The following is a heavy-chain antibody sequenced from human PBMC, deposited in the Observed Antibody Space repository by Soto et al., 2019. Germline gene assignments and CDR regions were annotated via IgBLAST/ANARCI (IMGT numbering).Heavy chain of an antibody. V-gene: IGHV1-2*04. D-gene: IGHD1-26*01. CDR3: ARPPNPWEPYAFHI. Sequence: QEQIVQSGAEVKKPGASVRVACKASGYTFTDYYIHWVRQAPGQGLEWMGWVNPHSGATKFAQKFQGSVTMTSVMSISTAYMDLSGLKSDDTAVYYCARPPNPWEPYAFHIWGHGTLVTVSS. CDR2: VNPHSGAT. J-gene: IGHJ3*02. CDR1: GYTFTDYY.